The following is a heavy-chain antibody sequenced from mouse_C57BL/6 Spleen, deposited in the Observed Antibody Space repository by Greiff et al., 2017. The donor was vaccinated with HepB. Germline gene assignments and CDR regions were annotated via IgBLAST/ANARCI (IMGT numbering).Heavy chain of an antibody. V-gene: IGHV1-81*01. CDR3: GRNYGNYEYFDV. Sequence: QVQLKQSGAELARPGASVKLSCKASGYTFTSYGISWVKQRSGQGLEWIGEIYPRSGNTYYNEKFKGKATLTADKSSRTAYMELRSLTSEDSAVYFCGRNYGNYEYFDVWGTGTTVTVSS. D-gene: IGHD2-1*01. CDR2: IYPRSGNT. CDR1: GYTFTSYG. J-gene: IGHJ1*03.